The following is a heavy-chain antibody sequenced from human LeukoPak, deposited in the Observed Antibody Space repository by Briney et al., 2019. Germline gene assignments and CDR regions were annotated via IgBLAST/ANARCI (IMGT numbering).Heavy chain of an antibody. CDR2: INHSGST. J-gene: IGHJ4*02. D-gene: IGHD6-19*01. CDR3: ARGLIAVAGFDY. CDR1: GGSFSGYY. V-gene: IGHV4-34*01. Sequence: SETLSLTCAVYGGSFSGYYWSWIRQPPGKGLEWIGEINHSGSTNYNPSLKSRVTISVDTSKNQFSLKLSSVTAADTAAYYCARGLIAVAGFDYWGQGTLVTVSS.